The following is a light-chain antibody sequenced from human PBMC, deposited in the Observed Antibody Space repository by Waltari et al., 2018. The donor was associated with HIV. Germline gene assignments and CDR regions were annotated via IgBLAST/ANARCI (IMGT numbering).Light chain of an antibody. J-gene: IGKJ5*01. CDR1: QSLVHTDGNTY. V-gene: IGKV2-24*01. Sequence: EIVMMQSPPSSPVIVGQPASISCRSSQSLVHTDGNTYLSWLQQRPGQPPRLLIYKVSTRFSGVPDRFSGSGTGRDFTLKITRVEVEDVATYYCMQATQFSLTFGQGTRLEIK. CDR2: KVS. CDR3: MQATQFSLT.